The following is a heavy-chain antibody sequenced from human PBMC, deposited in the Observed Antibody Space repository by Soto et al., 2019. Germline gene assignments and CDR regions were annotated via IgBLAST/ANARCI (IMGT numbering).Heavy chain of an antibody. V-gene: IGHV4-30-2*01. D-gene: IGHD5-12*01. CDR2: IYHSGST. CDR1: GGSISSGGYS. Sequence: QLQLQESGSGLVKPSQTLSLTCAVSGGSISSGGYSWSWIRQPPGKGLEWIGYIYHSGSTYYNPSLKSRFTKSVDRSKNQVSRKLSSVTAADTAVYYCAAGGGLPRYYWGQGTLVTVSS. CDR3: AAGGGLPRYY. J-gene: IGHJ4*02.